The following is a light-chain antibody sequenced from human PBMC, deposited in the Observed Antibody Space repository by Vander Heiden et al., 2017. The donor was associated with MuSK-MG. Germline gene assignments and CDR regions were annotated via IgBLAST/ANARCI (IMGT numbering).Light chain of an antibody. CDR3: QSYDSSLSGPL. J-gene: IGLJ2*01. CDR2: GNS. Sequence: SVLTQPPSVSGPPGQRVTISCTGSSSNIGAGYDVHWYQQLPGTAPKLLIYGNSNRPSGVPDRFSGSKSGTSASLAITGLQAEDEADYYCQSYDSSLSGPLFGGGTKLTVL. CDR1: SSNIGAGYD. V-gene: IGLV1-40*01.